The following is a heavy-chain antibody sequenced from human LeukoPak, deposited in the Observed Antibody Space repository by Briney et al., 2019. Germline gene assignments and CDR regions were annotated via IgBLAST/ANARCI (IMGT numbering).Heavy chain of an antibody. V-gene: IGHV4-39*07. Sequence: SETLSLTCTVSGGSMSSSSYYWGWIRQPPGKGLEWIGSIYYSGSTYYNPSLKSRVTISVDTSKNQFSLKLSSVTAADTAVYYRARVLGLLEDYFDYWGQGTLVTVSS. CDR3: ARVLGLLEDYFDY. D-gene: IGHD1-1*01. J-gene: IGHJ4*02. CDR1: GGSMSSSSYY. CDR2: IYYSGST.